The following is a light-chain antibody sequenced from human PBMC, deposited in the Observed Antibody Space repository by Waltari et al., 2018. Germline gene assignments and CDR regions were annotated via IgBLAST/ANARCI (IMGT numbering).Light chain of an antibody. J-gene: IGLJ2*01. V-gene: IGLV2-23*02. Sequence: QSALTQPASVAGSPGQSIPIPCTGTSRDVGCYNLVSWYQPHPGTAPKLMLYEVSKLPIGGSNRFTRSKSAKRAFLTISVLQAEIKADDYGCAYACSSTWVCGGGPKLSVL. CDR3: CAYACSSTWV. CDR1: SRDVGCYNL. CDR2: EVS.